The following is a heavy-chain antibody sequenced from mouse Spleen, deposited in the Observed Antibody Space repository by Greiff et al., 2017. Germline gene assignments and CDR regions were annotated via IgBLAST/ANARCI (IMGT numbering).Heavy chain of an antibody. CDR2: IYPGDGDT. V-gene: IGHV1-87*01. D-gene: IGHD3-3*01. CDR3: ARGDRDEGFDY. J-gene: IGHJ2*01. Sequence: VQGVESGAELARPGASVKLSCKASGYTFTSYWMQWVKQRPGQGLEWIGAIYPGDGDTRYTQKFKGKATLTADKSSSTAYMQLSSLASEDSAVYYCARGDRDEGFDYWGQGTTLTVSS. CDR1: GYTFTSYW.